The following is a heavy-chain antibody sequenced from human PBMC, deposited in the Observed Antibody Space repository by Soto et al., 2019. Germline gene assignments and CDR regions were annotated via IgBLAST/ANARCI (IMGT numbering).Heavy chain of an antibody. V-gene: IGHV3-74*01. D-gene: IGHD3-16*01. CDR1: GFTFSPHW. CDR3: ARGGTRSLDY. CDR2: IRSDESNT. J-gene: IGHJ4*02. Sequence: GGSLRLSCAASGFTFSPHWMHWVRQAPGKGLVWVSRIRSDESNTNYADSVQGRFTVSRDNAKNTLYLQMNSLRAEDTAVYCCARGGTRSLDYWGQGTLVTVS.